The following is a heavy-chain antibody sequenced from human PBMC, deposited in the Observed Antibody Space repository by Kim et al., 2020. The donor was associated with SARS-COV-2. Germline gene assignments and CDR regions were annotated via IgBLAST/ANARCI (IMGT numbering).Heavy chain of an antibody. CDR3: LKGGWGWIWDY. V-gene: IGHV3-23*01. CDR2: IDGSDGTT. J-gene: IGHJ4*02. Sequence: GGSLRLSCTTSGFTFFGHAMSWVRQAPGKGLEWVSSIDGSDGTTYYVDSVKGRFSISRDDARNTLYLQMSDVRADDTATYYCLKGGWGWIWDYWGQGTLVTVSS. CDR1: GFTFFGHA. D-gene: IGHD2-21*01.